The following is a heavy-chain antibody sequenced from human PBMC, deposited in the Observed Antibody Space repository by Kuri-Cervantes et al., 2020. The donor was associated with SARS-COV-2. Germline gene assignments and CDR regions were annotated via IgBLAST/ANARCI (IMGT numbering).Heavy chain of an antibody. J-gene: IGHJ6*02. V-gene: IGHV1-8*01. CDR2: MNPNSGNT. D-gene: IGHD2-2*01. Sequence: ASVKVSCKASGYTFTSYDINWVRQATGQGLEWMGWMNPNSGNTGYAQKFQGRVTMTRNTSISTAYMELSSLRSEDTAVYYCARPDIVVVPAAQRDYYYYGMDVWGQGTTVTVSS. CDR1: GYTFTSYD. CDR3: ARPDIVVVPAAQRDYYYYGMDV.